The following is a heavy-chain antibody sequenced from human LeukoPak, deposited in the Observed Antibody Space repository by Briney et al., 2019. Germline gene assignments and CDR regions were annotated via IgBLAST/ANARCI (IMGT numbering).Heavy chain of an antibody. D-gene: IGHD2-15*01. CDR3: ARGGVVVVAATLGFYYYGMDV. Sequence: SETLSLTCTVSGGSISSGGYYWSWIRQHPGKGLEWIGYIYYSGSTYYNPSLKSRVTISVDTSKNQFSLKLSSVTAADTAVYYCARGGVVVVAATLGFYYYGMDVWGQGTTVTVSS. V-gene: IGHV4-30-4*08. J-gene: IGHJ6*02. CDR1: GGSISSGGYY. CDR2: IYYSGST.